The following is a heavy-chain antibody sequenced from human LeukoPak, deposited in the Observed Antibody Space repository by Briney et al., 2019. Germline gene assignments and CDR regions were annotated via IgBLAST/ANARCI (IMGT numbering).Heavy chain of an antibody. J-gene: IGHJ4*02. D-gene: IGHD3-22*01. CDR2: ISYDGSNK. Sequence: GRSLRLSCAASGFTFSSYAMHWVRQAPGKGLEWVAVISYDGSNKYYADSVKGRFTISRDNSKNTLYLQMNSLRAEDTAVYYCARAHYDSSGYCFDYWGQGTLVTVSS. V-gene: IGHV3-30*01. CDR1: GFTFSSYA. CDR3: ARAHYDSSGYCFDY.